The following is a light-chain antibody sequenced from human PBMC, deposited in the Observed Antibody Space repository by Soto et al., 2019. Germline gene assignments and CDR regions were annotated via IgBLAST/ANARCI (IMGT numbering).Light chain of an antibody. V-gene: IGLV2-23*01. CDR1: SSDVGSYNL. CDR3: CSYAGRSTHVV. CDR2: EGS. Sequence: QSALTQPASVSGSPGQSITISCTGTSSDVGSYNLVSWYQQHPGKAPKLMIYEGSKRPSGVSNRFSGSKSGNTASLTISGLQAEDEADYYCCSYAGRSTHVVFGGGTKRTVL. J-gene: IGLJ2*01.